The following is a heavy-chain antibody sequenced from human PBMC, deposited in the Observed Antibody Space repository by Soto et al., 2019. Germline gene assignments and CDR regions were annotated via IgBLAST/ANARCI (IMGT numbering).Heavy chain of an antibody. D-gene: IGHD4-17*01. CDR2: MNPNSGKT. Sequence: QVQLVQSGAEVKKPGASVKVSCKASGYTFTSYDINWVRQATGQGLEWMGWMNPNSGKTGYAQKFQGRVTMTTNTSLSAAYMELRTMRSDDTAVYYCARALYGDNVDYWGQGTLVTVSS. V-gene: IGHV1-8*01. CDR1: GYTFTSYD. J-gene: IGHJ4*02. CDR3: ARALYGDNVDY.